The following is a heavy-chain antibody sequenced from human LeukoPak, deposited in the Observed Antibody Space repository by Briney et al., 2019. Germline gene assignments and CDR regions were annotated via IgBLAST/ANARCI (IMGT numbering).Heavy chain of an antibody. CDR3: AREGDYYYYMDV. CDR1: GVSISSGSFN. CDR2: IYTSGSS. Sequence: SQTLSLTCTVSGVSISSGSFNWSWIPPPAGMGLEWIGRIYTSGSSNSNSSLKSRSTISIDTFKIQFYLKLSAVTAADTAVYYFAREGDYYYYMDVWGKGTTVTVSS. V-gene: IGHV4-61*02. J-gene: IGHJ6*03.